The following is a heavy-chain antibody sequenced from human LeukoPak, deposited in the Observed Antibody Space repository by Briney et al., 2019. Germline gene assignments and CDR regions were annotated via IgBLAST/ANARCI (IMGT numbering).Heavy chain of an antibody. CDR1: GFTFDDYG. CDR2: INWNGGST. V-gene: IGHV3-20*04. CDR3: AKAGHSGYDFDY. Sequence: GGSLRLSCAASGFTFDDYGMSWVRQAPGKGLEWVSGINWNGGSTGYADSVKGRFTISRDNAKNSLYLQMNSLRAEDTAVYYCAKAGHSGYDFDYWGQGTLVTVSS. J-gene: IGHJ4*02. D-gene: IGHD5-12*01.